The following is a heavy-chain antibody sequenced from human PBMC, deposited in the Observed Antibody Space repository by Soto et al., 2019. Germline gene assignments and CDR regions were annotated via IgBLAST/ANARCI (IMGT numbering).Heavy chain of an antibody. Sequence: QVQLQQWGAGLLKPSETLSLTCAVYGGSFSGYYWSWIRQPPGKGLEWIGEINHSGSTNYNPSLKSRVTISVDTSKNQFSLKLSSVTAADTAVYYCARGFSSSSFQYSFDYWGQGTLVTVSS. D-gene: IGHD6-6*01. J-gene: IGHJ4*02. CDR3: ARGFSSSSFQYSFDY. CDR1: GGSFSGYY. CDR2: INHSGST. V-gene: IGHV4-34*01.